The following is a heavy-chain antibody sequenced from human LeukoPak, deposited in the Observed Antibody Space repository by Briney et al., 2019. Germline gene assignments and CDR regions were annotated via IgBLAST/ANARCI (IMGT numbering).Heavy chain of an antibody. Sequence: ASVTVSCKASGYTFTGYYMDWVRQASGQGSEWMGWINPNSGGTNYAQKFQARVTMTRDTSISTAYMELSRLRSDDTAVYYCASHGGGGSCSGCVDYWGQGTLVTVSS. CDR3: ASHGGGGSCSGCVDY. D-gene: IGHD2-15*01. J-gene: IGHJ4*02. CDR2: INPNSGGT. V-gene: IGHV1-2*02. CDR1: GYTFTGYY.